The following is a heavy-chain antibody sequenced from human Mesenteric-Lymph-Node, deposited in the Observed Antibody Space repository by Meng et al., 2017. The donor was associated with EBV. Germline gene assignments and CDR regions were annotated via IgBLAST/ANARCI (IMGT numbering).Heavy chain of an antibody. CDR1: GVSIDMEKW. V-gene: IGHV4-4*02. J-gene: IGHJ4*02. Sequence: QAHVEASAHRLVEPSGTLSLTSAVSGVSIDMEKWWSWVRQSPEKGLEWIGETHHRGFANYNPSLSSRVTMIMDKSKNQFSLELTSVTAADTAIYFCARLAYGSGWYTSPFDSWGQGILVTVSS. CDR2: THHRGFA. CDR3: ARLAYGSGWYTSPFDS. D-gene: IGHD6-19*01.